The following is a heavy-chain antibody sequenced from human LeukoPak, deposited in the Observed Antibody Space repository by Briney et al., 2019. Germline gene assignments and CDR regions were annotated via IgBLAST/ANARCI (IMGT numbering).Heavy chain of an antibody. V-gene: IGHV3-23*01. J-gene: IGHJ4*01. CDR1: RFIFSNYD. CDR3: ATSRSTATSAGGLFDL. Sequence: GGSLRLSCVASRFIFSNYDMSWARQAPGQGLEWVSSISYNGGTTFYAKSVQGRFTISRDNSHSSLYLQMNRLTAEDTAFYYCATSRSTATSAGGLFDLWGQGTLVTVSS. CDR2: ISYNGGTT. D-gene: IGHD2-8*02.